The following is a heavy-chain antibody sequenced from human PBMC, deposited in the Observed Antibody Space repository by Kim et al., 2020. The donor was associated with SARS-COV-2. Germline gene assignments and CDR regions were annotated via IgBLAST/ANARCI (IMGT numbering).Heavy chain of an antibody. CDR3: ARVSRYDYVWGSYRPDAFDI. Sequence: GGSLRLSCAASGFTFSSYSMNWVRQAPGKGLEWVSSISSSSSYIYYADSVKGRFTISRDNAKNSLYLQMNSLRAEDTAVYYCARVSRYDYVWGSYRPDAFDIWGQGTMVTVSS. J-gene: IGHJ3*02. D-gene: IGHD3-16*02. CDR1: GFTFSSYS. V-gene: IGHV3-21*01. CDR2: ISSSSSYI.